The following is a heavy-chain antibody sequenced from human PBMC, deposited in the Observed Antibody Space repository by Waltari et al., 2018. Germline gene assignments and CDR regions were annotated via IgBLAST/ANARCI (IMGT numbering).Heavy chain of an antibody. V-gene: IGHV1-46*01. CDR2: INPRGGST. Sequence: QVQLVQSGAEVKKPGASVKVSCKASGYTFTSYYMHWVRQAPGQGLEWMGIINPRGGSTSYEQKFQGRVTMNRDTSTSTGYMELSSLRSEDTVVYYCARGGIVGATTGQHYWGQGTLVTVSS. D-gene: IGHD1-26*01. J-gene: IGHJ4*02. CDR1: GYTFTSYY. CDR3: ARGGIVGATTGQHY.